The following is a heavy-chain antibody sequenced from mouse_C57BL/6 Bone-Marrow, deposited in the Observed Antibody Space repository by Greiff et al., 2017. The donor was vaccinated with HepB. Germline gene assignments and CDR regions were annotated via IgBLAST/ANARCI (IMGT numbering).Heavy chain of an antibody. CDR1: GYTFTSYN. V-gene: IGHV1-12*01. J-gene: IGHJ1*03. CDR2: IYPGNGDT. D-gene: IGHD2-1*01. CDR3: ARPWGDLLPWYFDV. Sequence: QVQLQQSGAELVRPGASVKMSCKASGYTFTSYNMHWVKQTPRQGLEWIGAIYPGNGDTSSNQKFKGKATLTVDKSSSTAYMQLSSLTSEDSAVYFCARPWGDLLPWYFDVWGTGTTVTVSS.